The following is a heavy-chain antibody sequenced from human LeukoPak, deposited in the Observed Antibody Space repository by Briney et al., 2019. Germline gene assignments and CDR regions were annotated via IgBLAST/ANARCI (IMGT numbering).Heavy chain of an antibody. Sequence: SETLSLTCTVSGGSISSYYWSWIRQPPGKGLEWIGYIYYSGSTNYNPSLKSRVTISVDTSKNQFSLKLSSVTAADTAVYYCAGDPGLSTMRFDSWGQGTLVTVSS. V-gene: IGHV4-59*12. CDR1: GGSISSYY. J-gene: IGHJ4*02. CDR3: AGDPGLSTMRFDS. D-gene: IGHD2-2*01. CDR2: IYYSGST.